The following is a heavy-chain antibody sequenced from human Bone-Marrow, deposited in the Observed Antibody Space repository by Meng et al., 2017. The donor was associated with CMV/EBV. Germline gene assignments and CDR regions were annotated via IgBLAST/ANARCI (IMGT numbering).Heavy chain of an antibody. J-gene: IGHJ4*02. V-gene: IGHV1-2*02. CDR3: ARVPYYEELPPDH. D-gene: IGHD3-3*01. Sequence: QVQLVQSGAEVKKPGASVKVSCKASGYTFTGYYMHWVRQAPGQGLEWMGWINPNSGGTNYAQKFQGRVTMTRDTSTSTVYMELSSLRSEDTAVYYCARVPYYEELPPDHWGQGPLVTVYS. CDR1: GYTFTGYY. CDR2: INPNSGGT.